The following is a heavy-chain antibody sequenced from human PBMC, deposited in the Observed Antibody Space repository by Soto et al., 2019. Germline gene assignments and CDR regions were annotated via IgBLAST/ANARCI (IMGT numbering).Heavy chain of an antibody. CDR3: GKERGYNCGYAGMDV. D-gene: IGHD1-1*01. Sequence: VQLLESGGGLVQPGGSLRLSCAASGFTFSSYAMSWVRQAPGKGLEWVSGISGSGGSTYYADSVKGRFTISRDNCRNTLCLQTGSLRAEETVVYYCGKERGYNCGYAGMDVWGQGTTVTVSS. CDR1: GFTFSSYA. CDR2: ISGSGGST. J-gene: IGHJ6*02. V-gene: IGHV3-23*01.